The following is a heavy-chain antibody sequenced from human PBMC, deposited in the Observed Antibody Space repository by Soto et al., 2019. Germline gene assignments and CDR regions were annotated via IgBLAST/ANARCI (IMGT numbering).Heavy chain of an antibody. CDR3: ARAAYGSSTLFDY. Sequence: SETLCVTCAFSEYFFSSDYFWGWIRQPPGKGLEWIGSIYQSGSTYYSPSLKSRVSTSVDTAKNQFSLKLSSVTAADTAVYYCARAAYGSSTLFDYWGRGALVTVSS. CDR2: IYQSGST. V-gene: IGHV4-38-2*01. J-gene: IGHJ4*02. D-gene: IGHD6-13*01. CDR1: EYFFSSDYF.